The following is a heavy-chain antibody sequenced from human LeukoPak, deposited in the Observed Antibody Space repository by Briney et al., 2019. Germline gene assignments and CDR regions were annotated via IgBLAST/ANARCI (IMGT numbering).Heavy chain of an antibody. CDR1: GFTPSRYG. Sequence: GGSLRLSCSASGFTPSRYGMHWVRQAPGKGLEYVSGISSNGGSTNYADSVKGRFTISRDNSKNTLHLQMSSLRAEDTAVYYRVKGYCSSISCSLIDYGGQGTLVTVSS. D-gene: IGHD2-2*01. J-gene: IGHJ4*02. CDR3: VKGYCSSISCSLIDY. CDR2: ISSNGGST. V-gene: IGHV3-64D*06.